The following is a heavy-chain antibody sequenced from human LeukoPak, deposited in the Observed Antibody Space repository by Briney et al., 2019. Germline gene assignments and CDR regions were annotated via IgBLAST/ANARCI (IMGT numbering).Heavy chain of an antibody. Sequence: GGSLRLSCAASGFTFSSYSMNWVRQAPGKGLEWVSSISSSSSYIYYADSVKGRFTISRDNAKNSLYLQMNSLRAEDTAVYYCTRESGSGYPYYYYYYMDVWGKGTTVTVSS. CDR1: GFTFSSYS. CDR3: TRESGSGYPYYYYYYMDV. V-gene: IGHV3-21*01. CDR2: ISSSSSYI. J-gene: IGHJ6*03. D-gene: IGHD3-3*01.